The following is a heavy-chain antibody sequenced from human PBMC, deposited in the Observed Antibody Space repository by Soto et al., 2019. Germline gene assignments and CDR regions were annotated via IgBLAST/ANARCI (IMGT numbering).Heavy chain of an antibody. D-gene: IGHD3-16*01. CDR2: INAYNGNT. CDR3: AMVDVYVTPSPQDV. Sequence: QVQLVQSGAEVKNPGASVKVSCKASGYSFTRYGIGWARQAPGQGLEWMGWINAYNGNTNYAQNLQGRLTLTTDTSPTTAYMELRRLRSNDTAIYYCAMVDVYVTPSPQDVWGQGTTVTVSS. CDR1: GYSFTRYG. J-gene: IGHJ6*02. V-gene: IGHV1-18*01.